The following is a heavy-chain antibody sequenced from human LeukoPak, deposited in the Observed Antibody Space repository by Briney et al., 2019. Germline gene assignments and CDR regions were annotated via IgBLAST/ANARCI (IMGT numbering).Heavy chain of an antibody. D-gene: IGHD2-2*01. V-gene: IGHV3-23*01. Sequence: GGSLSLACAASGFTFSSYAMTWVRQAPGKGLEYVSAISGSGSTTSYADPVKGRFTISRDNSKNTLYLQMNSLRAEDTAVYYCAKFRSSTRKGGFDYWGQGALVTVSS. CDR1: GFTFSSYA. CDR3: AKFRSSTRKGGFDY. J-gene: IGHJ4*02. CDR2: ISGSGSTT.